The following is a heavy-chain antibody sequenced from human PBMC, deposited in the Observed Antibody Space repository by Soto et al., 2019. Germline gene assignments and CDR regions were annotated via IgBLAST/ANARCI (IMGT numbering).Heavy chain of an antibody. CDR1: GFTFSNYW. Sequence: EVQLVESGGGLVQSGGSLRLSCAASGFTFSNYWMHWVRQAPGKGLVWVSRITSDGSSTSYADSVKGRFTISRDNAKNTVYLEMNSLRVEDTAVYYCARVCDSSDGVYYWGQGTLVTVSS. V-gene: IGHV3-74*01. D-gene: IGHD3-22*01. CDR2: ITSDGSST. CDR3: ARVCDSSDGVYY. J-gene: IGHJ4*02.